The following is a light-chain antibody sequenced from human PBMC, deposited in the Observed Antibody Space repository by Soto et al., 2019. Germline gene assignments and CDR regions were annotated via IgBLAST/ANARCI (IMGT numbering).Light chain of an antibody. J-gene: IGLJ1*01. Sequence: QSVLTQPLSVSASPGQRVTISCSGGSSNIGSNTVAWYQHLPGTAPPRLIFTAGQRPSGVPGRFSGSKSGTSASLAIGGLQSEDEGDYYCSAWDNSLNGYVFGPGTKVTVL. CDR2: TAG. V-gene: IGLV1-44*01. CDR1: SSNIGSNT. CDR3: SAWDNSLNGYV.